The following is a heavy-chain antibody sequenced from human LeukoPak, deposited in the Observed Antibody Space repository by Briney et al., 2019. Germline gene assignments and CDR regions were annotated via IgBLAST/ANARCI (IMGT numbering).Heavy chain of an antibody. J-gene: IGHJ6*03. CDR1: GFTFSSYS. CDR3: AREPVGSGWFKAYYYYYMDV. V-gene: IGHV3-21*01. D-gene: IGHD6-19*01. Sequence: GGSLRLSCAASGFTFSSYSMNWVRQAPGKGLEWVSSISSSSSYIYYADSVKGRFTISRDNAKNSLYLQMNSLRAEDTAVYYCAREPVGSGWFKAYYYYYMDVWGKGTTVTISS. CDR2: ISSSSSYI.